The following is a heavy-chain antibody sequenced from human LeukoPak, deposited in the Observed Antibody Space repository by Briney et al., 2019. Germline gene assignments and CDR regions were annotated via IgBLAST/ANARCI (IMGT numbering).Heavy chain of an antibody. J-gene: IGHJ1*01. CDR1: GFTFSDYY. Sequence: GGSLRLSCAASGFTFSDYYMSWIRQAPGKGLEWVSYISSSGSTIYYADSVKGRFTISRDNAKNSLYLQMNSLRAEDTAVYYCARDQSYYYDSSGYQGHWGQGTLVTVSS. CDR2: ISSSGSTI. V-gene: IGHV3-11*04. D-gene: IGHD3-22*01. CDR3: ARDQSYYYDSSGYQGH.